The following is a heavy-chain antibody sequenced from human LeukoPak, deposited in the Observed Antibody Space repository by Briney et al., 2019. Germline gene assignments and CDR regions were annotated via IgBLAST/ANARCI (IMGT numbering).Heavy chain of an antibody. CDR3: ARARRYYGSGTQFDP. CDR1: GFTFDDYA. V-gene: IGHV3-9*01. Sequence: GGSLRLSCAASGFTFDDYAMNWVRQAPGKGLEWVSGISWNSGSIGYADSVKGRFTISRDNAKNSLYLQMNSLRAADTAVYYCARARRYYGSGTQFDPWGQGTLVTVSS. D-gene: IGHD3-10*01. CDR2: ISWNSGSI. J-gene: IGHJ5*02.